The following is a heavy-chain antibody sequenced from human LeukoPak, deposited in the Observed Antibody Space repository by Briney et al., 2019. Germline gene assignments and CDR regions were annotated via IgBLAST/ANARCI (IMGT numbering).Heavy chain of an antibody. Sequence: GGSLRLSCGASGFTVSDNYMSWVRQAPRKGLEWVSTVYSGGLTYYADPVKGRFTISRDNSKNTLYLQMSSLRAEDTAVYYCVRDRWPGLGDFWGQGTTVTVSS. CDR2: VYSGGLT. CDR1: GFTVSDNY. J-gene: IGHJ6*02. CDR3: VRDRWPGLGDF. V-gene: IGHV3-66*01. D-gene: IGHD6-19*01.